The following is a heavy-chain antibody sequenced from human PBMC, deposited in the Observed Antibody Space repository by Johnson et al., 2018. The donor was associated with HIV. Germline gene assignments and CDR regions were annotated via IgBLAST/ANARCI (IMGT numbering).Heavy chain of an antibody. D-gene: IGHD4/OR15-4a*01. CDR1: GFTFSSYA. CDR2: ISYDGSNK. V-gene: IGHV3-30-3*01. J-gene: IGHJ3*02. Sequence: QMQLVESGGGLVQPGGSLRLSCAASGFTFSSYAMHWVRQAPGKGLEWVAVISYDGSNKYYADSVKGRSTISRDNSKDTLYLQMNSLRAEDTAVYYCAREREDYGLDIWGQGTMVTVSS. CDR3: AREREDYGLDI.